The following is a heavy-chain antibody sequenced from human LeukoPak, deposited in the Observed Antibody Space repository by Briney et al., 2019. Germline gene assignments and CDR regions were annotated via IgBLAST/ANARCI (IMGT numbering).Heavy chain of an antibody. CDR2: ISAYNGNT. V-gene: IGHV1-18*01. J-gene: IGHJ6*03. D-gene: IGHD3-10*01. CDR1: GYTFTSYG. CDR3: ASSAAPFYYYMDV. Sequence: ASVKVSCKASGYTFTSYGISWVRQAPGQGPEWVGWISAYNGNTNYAQKLQGRVTMTTDTSTSTAYMELRSLRSDDTAVYYCASSAAPFYYYMDVWGKGTTVTVSS.